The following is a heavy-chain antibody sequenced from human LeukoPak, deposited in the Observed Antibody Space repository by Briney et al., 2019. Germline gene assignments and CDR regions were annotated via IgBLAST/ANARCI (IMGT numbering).Heavy chain of an antibody. D-gene: IGHD3-10*01. CDR3: ASATNGESFDY. Sequence: GASVKVSCKASGYTFTSYGISWVRQAPGQGLEWMGWINPNSGGTNYAQKFQGRVTMTRDTSISTAYMELSRLRSDDTAVYYCASATNGESFDYWGQGTLVTVSS. CDR1: GYTFTSYG. CDR2: INPNSGGT. J-gene: IGHJ4*02. V-gene: IGHV1-2*02.